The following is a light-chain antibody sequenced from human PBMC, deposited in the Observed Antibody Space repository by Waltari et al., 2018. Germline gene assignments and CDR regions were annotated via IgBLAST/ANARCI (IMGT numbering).Light chain of an antibody. J-gene: IGKJ4*01. CDR1: QSISRY. CDR3: QQRSIWPLT. CDR2: DAS. Sequence: EIVLTQSPATLSLSPGERATLSCRSCQSISRYLGWYQQKPGQAPRLLIYDASNRATGIPARFSGSGYGTDFTLTISSLEPEDFALYYCQQRSIWPLTFGGGTKVEI. V-gene: IGKV3-11*01.